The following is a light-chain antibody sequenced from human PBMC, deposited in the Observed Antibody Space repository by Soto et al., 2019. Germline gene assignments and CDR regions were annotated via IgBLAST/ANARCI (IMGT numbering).Light chain of an antibody. J-gene: IGKJ1*01. CDR1: QSISGTY. CDR3: QQYVSSPQT. V-gene: IGKV3-20*01. CDR2: GVS. Sequence: EIVLTQSPGTLSLSPGERATLSCRASQSISGTYLAWYQQQPGQAPRLLIYGVSSMATGIPDRFSGSGSGTDFTLTISRLEPEDFAVYYCQQYVSSPQTFGQGAKVEI.